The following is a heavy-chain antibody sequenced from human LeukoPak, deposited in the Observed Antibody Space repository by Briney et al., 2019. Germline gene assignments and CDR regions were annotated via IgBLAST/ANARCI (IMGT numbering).Heavy chain of an antibody. CDR2: ISSSSSYI. Sequence: GGSLRLSCAASGFTFSSYEMHWVRQPPGKGLEWVSYISSSSSYIYYADSVKGRFTISRDNAKNSLYLQMNSLRAEDTAVYYCARADYGDYAPPGYFDLWGRGTLVTVSS. V-gene: IGHV3-21*05. CDR3: ARADYGDYAPPGYFDL. J-gene: IGHJ2*01. CDR1: GFTFSSYE. D-gene: IGHD4-17*01.